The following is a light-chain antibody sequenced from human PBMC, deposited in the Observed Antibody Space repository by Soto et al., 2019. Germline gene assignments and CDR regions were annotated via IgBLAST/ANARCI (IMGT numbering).Light chain of an antibody. CDR2: DAS. CDR1: QSIRSER. V-gene: IGKV3-20*01. J-gene: IGKJ5*01. Sequence: EIVLTQSPDTLSLSPGERATLSCRASQSIRSERLAWYRQKPGQAPRLVIFDASNRASGMPERFSGSGSGTDFTLTIARLEPEDFAVYYCQEYDGAPITFGLGTRLEIK. CDR3: QEYDGAPIT.